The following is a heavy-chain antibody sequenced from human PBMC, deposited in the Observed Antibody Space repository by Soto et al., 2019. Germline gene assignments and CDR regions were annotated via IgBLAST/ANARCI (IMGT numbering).Heavy chain of an antibody. Sequence: GGSLRLSCAASGFTFSSYAMSWVRQAPGKGLEWASAISGSGGSTYYADSVKGRFTISRDNSKNTLYLQMNSLRAEGTAVYYCAKARAQYYDFWSGYPVDYWGQGTLVNVSS. J-gene: IGHJ4*02. D-gene: IGHD3-3*01. CDR1: GFTFSSYA. CDR3: AKARAQYYDFWSGYPVDY. V-gene: IGHV3-23*01. CDR2: ISGSGGST.